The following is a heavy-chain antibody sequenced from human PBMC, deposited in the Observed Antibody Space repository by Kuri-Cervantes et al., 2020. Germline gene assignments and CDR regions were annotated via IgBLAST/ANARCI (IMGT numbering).Heavy chain of an antibody. CDR1: GFTFSDHY. Sequence: GESLKISCAASGFTFSDHYMDWVRQAPGKGLEWVGRTRNKANSYTTEYAASVKGRFTISRDNSKNSLFLQMNSLRPEDTAVYYCARVREFGDFEYWGQGTLVTVSS. V-gene: IGHV3-72*01. CDR2: TRNKANSYTT. D-gene: IGHD3-10*01. J-gene: IGHJ4*02. CDR3: ARVREFGDFEY.